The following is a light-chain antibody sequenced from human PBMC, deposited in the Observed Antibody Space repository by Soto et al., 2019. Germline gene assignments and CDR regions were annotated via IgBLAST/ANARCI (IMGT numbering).Light chain of an antibody. CDR1: QSVSSN. J-gene: IGKJ1*01. V-gene: IGKV3-15*01. CDR3: QQYNNWPPWT. CDR2: AAS. Sequence: EIVMTQSPSTLSVSPGERATLSCGASQSVSSNLAWYQQKPGQAPRLLIYAASTRATGIPARFSGSGSGTEFTLTISSLQSGDFAVYYCQQYNNWPPWTFAQGTKVDI.